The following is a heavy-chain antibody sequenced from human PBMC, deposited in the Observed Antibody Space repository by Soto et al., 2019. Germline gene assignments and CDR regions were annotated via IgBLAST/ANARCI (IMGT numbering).Heavy chain of an antibody. CDR1: GYTFIDYY. CDR3: AREPKEGFYFDY. V-gene: IGHV1-46*01. Sequence: ASVKVSCKASGYTFIDYYIQWVRQAPGQGLEWLGIIRPSGGGTEYAQSFQGRVTMTRDTSTSTVYMELTSLTSEDSAVYFRAREPKEGFYFDYWGQGTPVTVSS. J-gene: IGHJ4*02. CDR2: IRPSGGGT.